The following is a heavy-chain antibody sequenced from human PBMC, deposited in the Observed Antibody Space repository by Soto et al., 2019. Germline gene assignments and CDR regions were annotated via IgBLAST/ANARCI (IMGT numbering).Heavy chain of an antibody. Sequence: SETLSLTCAVYGGSFSGFYWSWIRQPPGKGLEWIGEINHSGSTNYNPSLKSRVTISVDTSKNQFSLKLSSVTAADTAVYYCARRRYDYVWGLDYWGQGTLVTVPS. V-gene: IGHV4-34*01. J-gene: IGHJ4*02. CDR3: ARRRYDYVWGLDY. D-gene: IGHD3-16*01. CDR2: INHSGST. CDR1: GGSFSGFY.